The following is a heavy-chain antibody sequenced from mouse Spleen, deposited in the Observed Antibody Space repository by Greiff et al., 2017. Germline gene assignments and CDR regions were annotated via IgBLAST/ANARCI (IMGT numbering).Heavy chain of an antibody. CDR3: TRDSSGYVYFAY. V-gene: IGHV1-15*01. Sequence: VQLQQSGAELVRPGASVTLSCKASGYTFTDYEMHWVKQTPVHGLEWIGAIDPETGGTAYNQKFKGKAILTADKSSSTAYMELRSLTSEDSAVYYCTRDSSGYVYFAYWGQGTLVTVSA. CDR1: GYTFTDYE. J-gene: IGHJ3*01. D-gene: IGHD3-2*01. CDR2: IDPETGGT.